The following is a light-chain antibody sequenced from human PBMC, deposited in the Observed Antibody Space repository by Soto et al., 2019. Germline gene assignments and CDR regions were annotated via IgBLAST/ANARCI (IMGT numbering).Light chain of an antibody. CDR1: QSVSNN. V-gene: IGKV3-15*01. CDR3: QQYNNWCT. CDR2: GAS. Sequence: EVVMTQSRATLSVSPGERATLSCRASQSVSNNLAWYQQKPGQAPRLLIYGASTRATGIPARFSGSGSGTEFTLSISSLQSEDFAVYYCQQYNNWCTFGQGTKVEIK. J-gene: IGKJ1*01.